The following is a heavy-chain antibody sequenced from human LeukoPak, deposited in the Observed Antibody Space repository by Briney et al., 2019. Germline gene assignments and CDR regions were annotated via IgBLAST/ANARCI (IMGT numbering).Heavy chain of an antibody. CDR2: ISGDGSMT. CDR3: ASLLTPYHGSGGGGVDV. Sequence: GGSLRLSCAASGFTFSTHRMYWVRQAPGKELVWVSRISGDGSMTSYADSVKGRFTISRDNAEDTLSLQMTSLRVEDTAVYSCASLLTPYHGSGGGGVDVWGQGTTVTVSS. J-gene: IGHJ6*02. V-gene: IGHV3-74*01. D-gene: IGHD3-10*01. CDR1: GFTFSTHR.